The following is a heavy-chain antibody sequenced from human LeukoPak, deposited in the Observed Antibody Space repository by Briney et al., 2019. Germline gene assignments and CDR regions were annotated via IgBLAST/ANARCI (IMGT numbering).Heavy chain of an antibody. V-gene: IGHV1-69*06. CDR2: IIPIFGTA. CDR3: GVGVGAGGGLVVDADFDW. CDR1: GGTFSSYV. J-gene: IGHJ4*02. Sequence: ASVKVSCKASGGTFSSYVINWVRQAPGQGREWMGGIIPIFGTANYAQKFQGRVTITADKSTSTAYMELSSLRSEDTAVYYCGVGVGAGGGLVVDADFDWWGRGTLVTVSS. D-gene: IGHD5-18*01.